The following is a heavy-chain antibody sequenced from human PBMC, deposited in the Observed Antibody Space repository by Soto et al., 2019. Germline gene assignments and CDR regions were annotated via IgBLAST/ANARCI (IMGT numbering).Heavy chain of an antibody. CDR1: GFRFDAFS. CDR2: IGRDSINT. V-gene: IGHV3-43*01. D-gene: IGHD2-2*01. J-gene: IGHJ4*02. CDR3: VKERDDASWTAFDH. Sequence: EVRLVESGGVVVQPGGSLRLSCAASGFRFDAFSMHWVRQAPGKGLEWVALIGRDSINTYYADSVRGRFIVSRDNSKNSLYLQMNSLRSEDTALYYCVKERDDASWTAFDHWGQGTLVTVSS.